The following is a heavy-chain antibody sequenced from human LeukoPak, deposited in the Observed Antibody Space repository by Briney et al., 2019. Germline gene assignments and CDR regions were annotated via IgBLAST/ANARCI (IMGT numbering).Heavy chain of an antibody. CDR1: GGSFSGYY. V-gene: IGHV4-34*01. CDR2: INHSGST. J-gene: IGHJ4*02. D-gene: IGHD1-7*01. CDR3: ARVLTGTTPLDY. Sequence: SETLSLTCAVYGGSFSGYYWSWIRQPPGKGLEWIGEINHSGSTSYNPSLKSRVTISVDTSKNQFSLKLSSVTAADTAVYYCARVLTGTTPLDYWGQGTLVTVSS.